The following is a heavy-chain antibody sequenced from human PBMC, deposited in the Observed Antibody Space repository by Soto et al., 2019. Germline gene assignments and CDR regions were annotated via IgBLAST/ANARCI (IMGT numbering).Heavy chain of an antibody. J-gene: IGHJ6*02. Sequence: EVQLVESGGGLVKPGGSLRLSCAASGFTFSSYSMNWVRQAPGKGLEWVSSISSSSSYIYYADSVKGRFTISRDNAKNSLYLQMNSLRAEDTAVYYCARVAVGYDLFDRRGDYYYGMDVWGQGTTVTVSS. CDR2: ISSSSSYI. CDR3: ARVAVGYDLFDRRGDYYYGMDV. V-gene: IGHV3-21*01. D-gene: IGHD6-19*01. CDR1: GFTFSSYS.